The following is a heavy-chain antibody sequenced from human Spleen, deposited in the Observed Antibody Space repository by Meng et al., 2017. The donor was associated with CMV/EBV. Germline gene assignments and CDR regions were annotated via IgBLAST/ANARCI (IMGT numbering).Heavy chain of an antibody. Sequence: ASVKVSCKASGYTFTSYYMHWVRQAPGQGLEWMGIINPSGGSTSYAQKFQGRVTMTRDTSISTAYMELSRLRSDDTAVYYCARDCSSTSCSDAFDIWGQGTMVTVSS. D-gene: IGHD2-2*01. J-gene: IGHJ3*02. CDR3: ARDCSSTSCSDAFDI. CDR1: GYTFTSYY. V-gene: IGHV1-46*01. CDR2: INPSGGST.